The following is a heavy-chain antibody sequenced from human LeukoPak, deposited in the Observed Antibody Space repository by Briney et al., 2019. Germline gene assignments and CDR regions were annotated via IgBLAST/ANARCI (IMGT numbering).Heavy chain of an antibody. CDR2: INSDGSST. V-gene: IGHV3-74*01. Sequence: GGSLRLSCAASGFTFSSYWMHWVRQAPGKGLVWVSRINSDGSSTSYADSVKGRFTISRDNAKNTLYLQMNSLRAEDTAVYYCARGDIKYDYVWGSYRPIDAEYFQHWGQGTLVTVSS. D-gene: IGHD3-16*02. J-gene: IGHJ1*01. CDR1: GFTFSSYW. CDR3: ARGDIKYDYVWGSYRPIDAEYFQH.